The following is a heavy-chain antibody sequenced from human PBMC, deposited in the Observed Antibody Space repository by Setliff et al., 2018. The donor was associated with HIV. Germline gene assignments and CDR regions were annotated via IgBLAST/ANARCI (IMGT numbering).Heavy chain of an antibody. CDR3: AREPTYYYDSSGPHDAFDI. CDR2: ISYDGGIK. J-gene: IGHJ3*02. Sequence: GGSLRLSCAASGFIFNNYAMHWVRQASGKGLEWVAIISYDGGIKNYADSVKGRFTISRDNSKNTLYLQMNSLRPEDTAVYYCAREPTYYYDSSGPHDAFDIWGQGTMVTVS. D-gene: IGHD3-22*01. CDR1: GFIFNNYA. V-gene: IGHV3-30*04.